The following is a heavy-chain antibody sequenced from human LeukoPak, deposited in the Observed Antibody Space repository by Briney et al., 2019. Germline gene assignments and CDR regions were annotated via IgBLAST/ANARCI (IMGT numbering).Heavy chain of an antibody. CDR3: ARGYSNFDS. CDR2: IYYSGST. D-gene: IGHD5-18*01. J-gene: IGHJ4*02. CDR1: GGSISTYY. Sequence: SETLSLTCTVPGGSISTYYWSWLRQPPEEGVGWVGYIYYSGSTNYNPSLKSRVTISADKSMNQSSLKLNCLTAADTAVYYCARGYSNFDSWGQGTLVTVSS. V-gene: IGHV4-59*01.